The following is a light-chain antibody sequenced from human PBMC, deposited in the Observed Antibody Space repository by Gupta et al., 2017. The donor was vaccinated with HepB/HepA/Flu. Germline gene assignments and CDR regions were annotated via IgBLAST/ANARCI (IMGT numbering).Light chain of an antibody. Sequence: VLTQSPDILSLSPGERATLSCRASQSVGSYLAWYQQKPGQAPRLLIYDASNRATGIPARFSDSGSGTDFTLTSSSLETEDFAVYYCQQRSNWAFGQGTKVEIK. V-gene: IGKV3-11*01. CDR2: DAS. CDR3: QQRSNWA. CDR1: QSVGSY. J-gene: IGKJ1*01.